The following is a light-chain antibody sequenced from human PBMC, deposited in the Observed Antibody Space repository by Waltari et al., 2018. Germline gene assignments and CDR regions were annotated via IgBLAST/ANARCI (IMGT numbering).Light chain of an antibody. Sequence: QSVLTQPPSASGTPGQSIIISCSGSSSNIGDHTVTWYQQVPGTAPNLLIYGTRERPSGVSNRLSGSKSGTSASLAISALQPEDEADYYCAAWDDSLNGPVFGTGTKVTVL. J-gene: IGLJ1*01. CDR2: GTR. CDR3: AAWDDSLNGPV. V-gene: IGLV1-44*01. CDR1: SSNIGDHT.